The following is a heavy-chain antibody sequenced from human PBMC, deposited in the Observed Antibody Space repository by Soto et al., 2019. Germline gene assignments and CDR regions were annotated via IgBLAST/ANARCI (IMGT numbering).Heavy chain of an antibody. CDR3: ARQRTSVVTQAYFDV. CDR2: IYYSGST. V-gene: IGHV4-39*01. J-gene: IGHJ4*02. Sequence: KTSETLSLTCTVTGDSISSRSYYWGWIRQPPGKGLEWIGSIYYSGSTYNNPSLRSRVSMSIDTSKDQFSLKLKSVTAADTALYFCARQRTSVVTQAYFDVWAPGSLVTVSS. D-gene: IGHD2-21*02. CDR1: GDSISSRSYY.